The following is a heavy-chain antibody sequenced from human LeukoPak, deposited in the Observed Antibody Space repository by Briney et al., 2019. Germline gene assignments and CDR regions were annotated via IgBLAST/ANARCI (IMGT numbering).Heavy chain of an antibody. V-gene: IGHV3-33*01. CDR3: ARDGRLRVLYY. D-gene: IGHD5-12*01. Sequence: GGSLRLSCAASGFTFSSYGMHWVRQAPGRGVEWVAVIWYDGSNKYYADSVKGRFTISRDNSKNTLYLQMNSLRAEDTAVYYCARDGRLRVLYYWGQGTLVTVSS. J-gene: IGHJ4*02. CDR2: IWYDGSNK. CDR1: GFTFSSYG.